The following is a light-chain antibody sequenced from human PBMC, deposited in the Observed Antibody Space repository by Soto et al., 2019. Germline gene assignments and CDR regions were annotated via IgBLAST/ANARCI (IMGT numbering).Light chain of an antibody. CDR3: QQYAHSPRT. Sequence: EVVLTQSPDTVSLSPGERATLSCRASQNFGSSYLAWYQQKRGQSPRLLISGVSSRAAGVPDRFSGSGSGTDFTLTISRLEPQDSAVYFCQQYAHSPRTFGQGTKVEI. J-gene: IGKJ1*01. CDR1: QNFGSSY. V-gene: IGKV3-20*01. CDR2: GVS.